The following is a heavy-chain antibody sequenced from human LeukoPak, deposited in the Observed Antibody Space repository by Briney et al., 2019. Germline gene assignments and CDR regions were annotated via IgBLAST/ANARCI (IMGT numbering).Heavy chain of an antibody. V-gene: IGHV3-30*18. CDR1: GFTFSSYG. D-gene: IGHD3-9*01. Sequence: GGSLRLSCAASGFTFSSYGMHWVRQAPGKGLEWVAVISYDGSNKYYADSVKGRFTISRDNSKNTLYLQMNSLRAEDTAVYYCAKALATYDILTGYSSDAFDIWGQGTMVTVSS. CDR3: AKALATYDILTGYSSDAFDI. CDR2: ISYDGSNK. J-gene: IGHJ3*02.